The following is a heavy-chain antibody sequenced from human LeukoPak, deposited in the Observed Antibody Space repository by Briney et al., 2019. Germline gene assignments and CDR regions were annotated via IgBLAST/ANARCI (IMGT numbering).Heavy chain of an antibody. D-gene: IGHD2-15*01. J-gene: IGHJ4*02. CDR2: ISHDGSHT. CDR3: AKVTSAGSCYQSDY. V-gene: IGHV3-30*18. CDR1: GFTFSGFD. Sequence: PGGSLRLSCAASGFTFSGFDMYWVRQAPGKGLEWVAVISHDGSHTQHADSVKGRFTISRDNSKNTLYLQMNNLGAEDTAVYYCAKVTSAGSCYQSDYWGQGTLVTVSS.